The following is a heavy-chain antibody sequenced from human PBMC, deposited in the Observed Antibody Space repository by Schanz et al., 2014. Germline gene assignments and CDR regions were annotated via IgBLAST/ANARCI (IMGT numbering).Heavy chain of an antibody. CDR2: INPNSGDT. Sequence: QVQLVQSGAEVKKPGASVKVSCKASGYTFAVYYIHWVRQAPGQGLEFMGWINPNSGDTEYGQQFEGRVTLTRDTANSTAYMELSSLTSDDTGVYYCARERGSSTSCYVRYDPWGQGTLVTVSS. CDR1: GYTFAVYY. D-gene: IGHD2-2*01. V-gene: IGHV1-2*02. CDR3: ARERGSSTSCYVRYDP. J-gene: IGHJ5*02.